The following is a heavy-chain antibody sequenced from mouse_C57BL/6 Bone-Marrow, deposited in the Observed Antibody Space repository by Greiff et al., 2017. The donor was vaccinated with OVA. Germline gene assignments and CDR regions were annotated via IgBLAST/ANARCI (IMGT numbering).Heavy chain of an antibody. CDR1: GFTFSDYG. V-gene: IGHV5-17*01. J-gene: IGHJ2*01. CDR3: AREGYITFDY. Sequence: VKLVESGGGLVKPGGSLKLSCAASGFTFSDYGMHWVRQAPEKGLEWVAYISSGSSTIYYADTVKGRFTISRDNAKNTLFLQMTSLRSEDTAMYYCAREGYITFDYWGQGTTLTVSS. CDR2: ISSGSSTI. D-gene: IGHD2-2*01.